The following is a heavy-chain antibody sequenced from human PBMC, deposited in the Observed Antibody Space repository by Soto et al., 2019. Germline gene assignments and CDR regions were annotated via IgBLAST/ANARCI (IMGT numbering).Heavy chain of an antibody. Sequence: QVQLQQWGAGLLKPSETLSLTCVVNGGSFSGYYWSWVRQPPGKGLEWIGEINHSGITDSSPSLKSRVTISVDASSSEFSLNLTSVTAADTAVYYCARGRSSVPDRRGIGYYGLDVWGQGTTVTVS. CDR2: INHSGIT. D-gene: IGHD3-3*01. V-gene: IGHV4-34*01. CDR3: ARGRSSVPDRRGIGYYGLDV. CDR1: GGSFSGYY. J-gene: IGHJ6*02.